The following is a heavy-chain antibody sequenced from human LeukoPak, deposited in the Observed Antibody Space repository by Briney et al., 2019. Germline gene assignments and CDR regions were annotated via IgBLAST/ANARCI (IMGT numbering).Heavy chain of an antibody. CDR3: ARHFYGSGTYYHFDY. D-gene: IGHD3-10*01. CDR2: ISPYNGNT. V-gene: IGHV1-18*01. Sequence: GASVNVSCKASGYTFTSYDISWVRQAPGQGPEWMGWISPYNGNTNYAQKLQGRATMTTDTSTSTAYMELRSLRSDDTAVYYCARHFYGSGTYYHFDYWGQGTLVTVSS. CDR1: GYTFTSYD. J-gene: IGHJ4*02.